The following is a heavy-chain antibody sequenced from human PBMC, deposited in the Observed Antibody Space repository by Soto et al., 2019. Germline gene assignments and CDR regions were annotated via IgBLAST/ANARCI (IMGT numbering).Heavy chain of an antibody. V-gene: IGHV1-24*01. CDR1: GSTLTELP. J-gene: IGHJ6*02. CDR3: ATGITIFGAVPYYYGMDV. CDR2: FDPEDGET. Sequence: SVKVACKVSGSTLTELPMHWVRQASGKGHEWMAGFDPEDGETIYAQKFQGRVTMTRDTSTDTAYMELSILRSEDTAVYYCATGITIFGAVPYYYGMDVWGQGTKVTVSS. D-gene: IGHD3-3*01.